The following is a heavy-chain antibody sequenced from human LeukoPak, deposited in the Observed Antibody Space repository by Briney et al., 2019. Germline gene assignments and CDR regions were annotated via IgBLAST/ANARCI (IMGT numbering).Heavy chain of an antibody. Sequence: GGSLRLSCAASRFNVNNYWMHWVRQAPGKGLVWVSRINEDGRVTSYAGSVRGRFTISRDNAKNSLYLQMNSLRVEDTAVYFCARARIAAPLLDYWGQGTLVTVSS. V-gene: IGHV3-74*01. CDR3: ARARIAAPLLDY. D-gene: IGHD6-13*01. CDR1: RFNVNNYW. J-gene: IGHJ4*02. CDR2: INEDGRVT.